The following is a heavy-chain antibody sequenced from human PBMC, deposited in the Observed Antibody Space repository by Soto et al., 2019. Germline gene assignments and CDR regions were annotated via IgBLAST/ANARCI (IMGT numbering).Heavy chain of an antibody. D-gene: IGHD2-15*01. CDR2: ISAYNGNT. J-gene: IGHJ5*02. Sequence: ASVKVSCKASGYTFTSYGISWVRQAPGQGLEWMGWISAYNGNTNYAQKLQGRVTMTTDTSTSTAYMELRSLRSDDTAVYYCARESLGYCSGGSCQNWFDPWGQGTLVTVSS. V-gene: IGHV1-18*04. CDR1: GYTFTSYG. CDR3: ARESLGYCSGGSCQNWFDP.